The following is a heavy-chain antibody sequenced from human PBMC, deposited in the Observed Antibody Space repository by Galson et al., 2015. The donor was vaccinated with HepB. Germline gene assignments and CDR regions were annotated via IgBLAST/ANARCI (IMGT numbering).Heavy chain of an antibody. CDR2: IIPIFGIA. CDR3: ARDGGASFGSGSYSLGHWFDP. CDR1: GGTFSSYA. V-gene: IGHV1-69*13. J-gene: IGHJ5*02. D-gene: IGHD1-26*01. Sequence: SVKVSCKASGGTFSSYAISWVRQAPGQGLEWMGGIIPIFGIANYAQKFQGRVTITADESTSTAYMELSSLRSEDTAVYYCARDGGASFGSGSYSLGHWFDPWGQATLVTVSS.